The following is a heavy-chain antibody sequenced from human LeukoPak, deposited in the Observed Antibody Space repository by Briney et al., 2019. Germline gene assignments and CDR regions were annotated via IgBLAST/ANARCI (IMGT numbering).Heavy chain of an antibody. CDR2: MFHSGST. CDR1: GYSIRSGYY. CDR3: ARHHGNFWSGYYIS. J-gene: IGHJ5*02. Sequence: SETLSLTCAVSGYSIRSGYYWGWIRQPPGKGLEWIGRMFHSGSTYYNPSLKGRVTIAVYTCKNQFSPKLNPLAATATSVVDCARHHGNFWSGYYISWGPGILVAVSS. V-gene: IGHV4-38-2*01. D-gene: IGHD3-3*01.